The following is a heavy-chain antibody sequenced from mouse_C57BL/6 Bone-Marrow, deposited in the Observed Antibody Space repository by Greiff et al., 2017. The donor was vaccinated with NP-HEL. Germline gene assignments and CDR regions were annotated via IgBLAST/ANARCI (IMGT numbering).Heavy chain of an antibody. Sequence: DVKLVESGGGLVKPGGSLKLSCAASGFTFSSYAMSWVRQTPEKRLEWVATISDGGSYTYYPDNVKGRFTISRDNAKNNLYLQMSHLKSEDTAMYYGARERGYGSSYIFDYWGQGTTLTVSS. D-gene: IGHD1-1*01. J-gene: IGHJ2*01. CDR1: GFTFSSYA. V-gene: IGHV5-4*01. CDR2: ISDGGSYT. CDR3: ARERGYGSSYIFDY.